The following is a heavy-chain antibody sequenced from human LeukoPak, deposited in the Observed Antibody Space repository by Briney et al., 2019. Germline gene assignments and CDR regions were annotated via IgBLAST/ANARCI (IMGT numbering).Heavy chain of an antibody. CDR2: IYYSGST. CDR1: GGSISSYY. J-gene: IGHJ4*02. Sequence: PSETLSLTCTVSGGSISSYYWSWIRQPPGKGLEWIGYIYYSGSTNYNPSLKSRVTISVDTSKNQFSLKLSSVTAAAVYYCVIFIMGTITTDYWGQGTLVTVSS. V-gene: IGHV4-59*08. D-gene: IGHD1-26*01. CDR3: FIMGTITTDY.